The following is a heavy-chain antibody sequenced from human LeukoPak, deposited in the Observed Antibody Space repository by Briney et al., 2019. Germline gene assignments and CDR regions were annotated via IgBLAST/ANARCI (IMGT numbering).Heavy chain of an antibody. D-gene: IGHD3-3*01. CDR2: FDPEDGET. CDR1: GYTLTELS. CDR3: ATPTTNYDFWSGLDY. V-gene: IGHV1-24*01. Sequence: ASVTVSCKVSGYTLTELSMHWVRQAPGKGLEWMGGFDPEDGETIYAQKFQGRVTMTEDTSTDTAYMELSSLRSEVTAVYYCATPTTNYDFWSGLDYWGQGTLVTVSS. J-gene: IGHJ4*02.